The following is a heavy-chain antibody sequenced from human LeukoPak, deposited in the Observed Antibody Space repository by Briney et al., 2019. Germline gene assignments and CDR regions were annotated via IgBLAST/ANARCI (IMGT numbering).Heavy chain of an antibody. D-gene: IGHD6-13*01. CDR2: ISSSSSYI. Sequence: PGGSLRLSCAAFGFTFSNFGMYWVRQAPGKGLEWVSSISSSSSYIFYADSVKGRFTISRDNAKNSLFLQMNSLRAEDTAVYYCARGSGSSSYYNYFDFWGQGTLVTVSS. CDR3: ARGSGSSSYYNYFDF. CDR1: GFTFSNFG. V-gene: IGHV3-21*01. J-gene: IGHJ4*02.